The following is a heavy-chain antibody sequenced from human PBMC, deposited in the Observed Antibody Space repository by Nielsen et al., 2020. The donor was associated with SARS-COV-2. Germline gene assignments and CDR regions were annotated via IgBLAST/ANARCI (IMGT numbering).Heavy chain of an antibody. J-gene: IGHJ6*03. V-gene: IGHV1-18*04. Sequence: ASVKVSCKASGYTFTNYGISWVRQAPGQWLEWMGWISGYNGDTNYAQKFQGRVTMTIDTSTSTAYMELRSLRSDDTAVYYCARPITNNYYYYYMDVWGKGTTVTVSS. CDR1: GYTFTNYG. CDR2: ISGYNGDT. CDR3: ARPITNNYYYYYMDV.